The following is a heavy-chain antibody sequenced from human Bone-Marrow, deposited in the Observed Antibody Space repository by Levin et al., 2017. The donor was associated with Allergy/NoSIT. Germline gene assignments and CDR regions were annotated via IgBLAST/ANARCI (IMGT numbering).Heavy chain of an antibody. V-gene: IGHV3-48*02. D-gene: IGHD3-16*01. CDR3: ARTRGYDYIWGSYGFDY. Sequence: GGSLRLSCAASGFTFSSYSMNWVRQAPGKGLEWVSYISSSSSTIYYADSVKGRFTISRDNAKNSLYLQMNSLRDEDTAVYYCARTRGYDYIWGSYGFDYWGQGTLVTVSS. J-gene: IGHJ4*02. CDR2: ISSSSSTI. CDR1: GFTFSSYS.